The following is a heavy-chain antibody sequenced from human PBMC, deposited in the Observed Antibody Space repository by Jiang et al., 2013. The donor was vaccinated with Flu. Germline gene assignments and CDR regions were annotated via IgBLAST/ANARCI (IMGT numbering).Heavy chain of an antibody. Sequence: AASGFTFSDYYMSWIRQAPGKGLEWVSYISSSGSTIYYADSVKGRFTISRDNAKNSLYLQMNSLRAEDTAVYYCARDFGGYCSGGSCYSVGFGSFGWFDPWGQGTLVTVSS. CDR3: ARDFGGYCSGGSCYSVGFGSFGWFDP. V-gene: IGHV3-11*01. J-gene: IGHJ5*02. D-gene: IGHD2-15*01. CDR1: GFTFSDYY. CDR2: ISSSGSTI.